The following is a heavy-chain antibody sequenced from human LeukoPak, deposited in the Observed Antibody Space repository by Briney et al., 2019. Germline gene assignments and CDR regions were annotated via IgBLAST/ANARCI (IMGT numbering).Heavy chain of an antibody. CDR2: ISGSGGST. D-gene: IGHD4/OR15-4a*01. J-gene: IGHJ5*02. CDR3: SRVSMVTNDWFDP. CDR1: GFTFSSYA. Sequence: GGSLRLSCAASGFTFSSYAMTWVRQASGKGLEWVSAISGSGGSTYYADSVKGRFTISRDNSNNTLYLQMNSLRAEDTAVYYCSRVSMVTNDWFDPWGQGTLVTVSS. V-gene: IGHV3-23*01.